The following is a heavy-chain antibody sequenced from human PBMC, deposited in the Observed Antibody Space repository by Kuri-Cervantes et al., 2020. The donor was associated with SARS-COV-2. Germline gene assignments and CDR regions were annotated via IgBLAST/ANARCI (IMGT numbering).Heavy chain of an antibody. D-gene: IGHD6-19*01. CDR3: ARLGSGWPGIDF. CDR2: INYSGSS. CDR1: GGSISSDY. J-gene: IGHJ4*02. V-gene: IGHV4-59*12. Sequence: LSCTVSGGSISSDYWSWIRQPPGKGLEWIGFINYSGSSNYNPSLKSRASISVDTSKNQFSLRLSSVTAADTAVYYCARLGSGWPGIDFWGQGTLVTVSS.